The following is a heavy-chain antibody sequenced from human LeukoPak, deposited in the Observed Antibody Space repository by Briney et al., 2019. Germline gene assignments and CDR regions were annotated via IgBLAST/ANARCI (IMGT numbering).Heavy chain of an antibody. CDR2: INSDGSST. CDR3: ARDPSWIRGLMDY. CDR1: GFTFSSYW. V-gene: IGHV3-74*01. D-gene: IGHD5-18*01. Sequence: GGSLRLSCAASGFTFSSYWMHWVRQAPGKRLVWVSRINSDGSSTSYADSVKGRFTISRDNAKNTLYLQMNSLRAEDTAVYYCARDPSWIRGLMDYWGQGTLVTVSS. J-gene: IGHJ4*02.